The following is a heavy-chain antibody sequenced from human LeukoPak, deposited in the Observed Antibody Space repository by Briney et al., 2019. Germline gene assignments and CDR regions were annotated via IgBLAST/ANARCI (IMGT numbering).Heavy chain of an antibody. CDR3: ARDLGVIVAGRGDY. CDR1: GFTFSSYS. V-gene: IGHV3-21*01. D-gene: IGHD2-15*01. CDR2: MSSSSSYI. Sequence: GGSLRLSCAASGFTFSSYSMNWVRQAPGKGLEWVSSMSSSSSYIYYADSVKGRFTISRDNAKNSLYLQMNSLRAEDTAVYYCARDLGVIVAGRGDYWGQGTLVTVSS. J-gene: IGHJ4*02.